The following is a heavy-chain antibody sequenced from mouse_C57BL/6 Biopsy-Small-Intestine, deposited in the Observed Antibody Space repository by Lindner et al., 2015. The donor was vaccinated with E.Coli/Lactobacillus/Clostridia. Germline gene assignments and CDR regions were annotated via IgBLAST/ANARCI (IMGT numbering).Heavy chain of an antibody. J-gene: IGHJ4*01. Sequence: VQLQESGGGLVQPKGSLKLSCAASGLTFNTYAMHWVRQAPGKGLEWVARIRSKSSNYATYYADSVKDRFAVSRDDSQNMLYLQMNNLKTEDTAMYYCVRDRAYYFGSFTYAMDYWGQGTSVTVSS. V-gene: IGHV10-3*01. D-gene: IGHD1-1*01. CDR2: IRSKSSNYAT. CDR1: GLTFNTYA. CDR3: VRDRAYYFGSFTYAMDY.